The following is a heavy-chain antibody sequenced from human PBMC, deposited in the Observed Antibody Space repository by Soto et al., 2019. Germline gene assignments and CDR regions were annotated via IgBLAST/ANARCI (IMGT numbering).Heavy chain of an antibody. CDR1: GFTFSSYG. CDR3: ARDHLEMATRTYYYYYGMDV. CDR2: IWYDGSNK. V-gene: IGHV3-33*01. Sequence: GGSLRLSCAASGFTFSSYGMHWVRQAPGKGLEWVAVIWYDGSNKYYADSVKGRFTISRDNSKNTLYLQMNSLRAEDTAVYYCARDHLEMATRTYYYYYGMDVWGQGTTVTVSS. D-gene: IGHD5-12*01. J-gene: IGHJ6*02.